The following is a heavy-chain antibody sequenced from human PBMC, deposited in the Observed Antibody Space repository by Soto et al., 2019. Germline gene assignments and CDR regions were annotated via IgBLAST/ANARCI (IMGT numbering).Heavy chain of an antibody. CDR1: GGTFSSYT. D-gene: IGHD5-18*01. J-gene: IGHJ4*02. CDR3: ARENYSYGRIDY. CDR2: IIPILGIA. V-gene: IGHV1-69*08. Sequence: QVQLVQSGAEVKKPGSSVKVSCKASGGTFSSYTISWVRQAPGQGLEWMGRIIPILGIANYAQKFQGRVTITADKSTSTAYMELSSLRSEDTAVYSCARENYSYGRIDYWGQGTLVTVSS.